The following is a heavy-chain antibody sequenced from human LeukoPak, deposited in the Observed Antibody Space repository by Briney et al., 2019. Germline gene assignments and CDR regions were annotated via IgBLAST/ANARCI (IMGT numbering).Heavy chain of an antibody. CDR2: IYYSGST. CDR3: ARMYYYDSSGYPYFDY. J-gene: IGHJ4*02. CDR1: GGSISSYY. Sequence: SETLSLTCTVSGGSISSYYWSWIRQPPGKGLEWIGYIYYSGSTNYNPSLKSRVTISVDTSKNQFSLKLSSVTAADTAVYYCARMYYYDSSGYPYFDYWGQGTLVTVPS. D-gene: IGHD3-22*01. V-gene: IGHV4-59*01.